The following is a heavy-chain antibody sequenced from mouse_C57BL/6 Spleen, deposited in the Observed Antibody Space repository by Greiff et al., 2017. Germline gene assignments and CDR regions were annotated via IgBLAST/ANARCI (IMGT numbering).Heavy chain of an antibody. J-gene: IGHJ2*01. CDR3: ARQLRLLHFDY. Sequence: EVQLQQSGPELVKPGASVKISCKASGYTFTDYYMNWVKQSHGKSLEWIGDINPNNGGTSYNQKFKGKATLTVDKSSSTAYMELRSLTSEDSAVYYCARQLRLLHFDYWGQGTTLTVSS. CDR2: INPNNGGT. CDR1: GYTFTDYY. V-gene: IGHV1-26*01. D-gene: IGHD3-2*02.